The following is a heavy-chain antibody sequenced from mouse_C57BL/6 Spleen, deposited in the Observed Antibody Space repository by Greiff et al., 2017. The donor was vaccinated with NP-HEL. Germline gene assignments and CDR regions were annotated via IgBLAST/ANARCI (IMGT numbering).Heavy chain of an antibody. D-gene: IGHD4-1*01. V-gene: IGHV1-42*01. Sequence: EVKLMESGPELVKPGASVKISCKASGYSFTGYYMNWVKQSPEKSLEWIGEINPSTGGTTYNQKFKAKATLTVDKSSSTAYMQLKSLTSEDSAVYYCARRVPGFDYWGQGTTLTVSS. CDR3: ARRVPGFDY. CDR2: INPSTGGT. CDR1: GYSFTGYY. J-gene: IGHJ2*01.